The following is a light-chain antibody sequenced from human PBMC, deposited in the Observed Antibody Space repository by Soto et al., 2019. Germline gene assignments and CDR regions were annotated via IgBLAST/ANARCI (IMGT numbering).Light chain of an antibody. Sequence: QSALTQPPSASGSPGQSVTISCTGTSSDIGGYDYVSWYQQHPGKTPKFMIYEVSKRPSGVPDRFSGSKSGNTASLTVSGLQAEDEADYYCVSYAGSNIWMLGGGTQLTVL. CDR3: VSYAGSNIWM. CDR1: SSDIGGYDY. J-gene: IGLJ3*02. CDR2: EVS. V-gene: IGLV2-8*01.